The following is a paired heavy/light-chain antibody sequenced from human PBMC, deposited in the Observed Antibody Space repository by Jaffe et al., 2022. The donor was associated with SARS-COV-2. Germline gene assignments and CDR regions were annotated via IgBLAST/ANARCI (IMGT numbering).Heavy chain of an antibody. CDR1: GYSFTSYW. CDR3: ARRGITMVRGVYYYYGMDV. Sequence: EVQLVQSGAEVKKPGESLRISCKGSGYSFTSYWISWVRQMPGKGLEWMGRIDPSDSYTNYSPSFQGHVTISADKSISTAYLQWSSLKASDTAMYYCARRGITMVRGVYYYYGMDVWGQGTTVTVSS. CDR2: IDPSDSYT. J-gene: IGHJ6*02. V-gene: IGHV5-10-1*03. D-gene: IGHD3-10*01.
Light chain of an antibody. V-gene: IGKV1-9*01. CDR1: QGISSY. J-gene: IGKJ5*01. CDR2: AAS. CDR3: QQLNSYPT. Sequence: DIQLTQSPSFLSASVGDRVTITCRASQGISSYLAWYQQKPGKAPKLLIYAASTLQSGVPSRFSGSGSGTEFTLTISSLQPEDFATYYCQQLNSYPTFGQGTRLEIK.